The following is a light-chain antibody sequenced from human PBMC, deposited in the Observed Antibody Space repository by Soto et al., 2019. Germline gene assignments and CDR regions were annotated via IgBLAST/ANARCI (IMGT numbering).Light chain of an antibody. V-gene: IGKV1D-12*01. Sequence: DIQVTQSPSSVSASVGDRVTITCRASQFISTWLAWYQQKPGEAPKLLIFAATRLHSGVPSRFSGSGSGTDFTLTISSLQPEDFATYYCQQADSFPLTFGGGTKLDIK. CDR2: AAT. CDR1: QFISTW. J-gene: IGKJ4*01. CDR3: QQADSFPLT.